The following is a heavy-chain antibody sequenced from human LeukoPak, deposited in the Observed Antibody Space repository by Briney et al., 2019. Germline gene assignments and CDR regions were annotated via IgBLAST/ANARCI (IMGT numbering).Heavy chain of an antibody. V-gene: IGHV3-23*01. Sequence: PGGSLRLSCAAPGSTFRSYAMSWVRQAPGKGLEWVSAISGSGGSTYYADSVKGRFTISRDNSKNTLYLQMNSLRAEDTAVYYCAKEGYYYDSSGYIDYWGQGTPVTVSS. J-gene: IGHJ4*02. CDR3: AKEGYYYDSSGYIDY. CDR2: ISGSGGST. D-gene: IGHD3-22*01. CDR1: GSTFRSYA.